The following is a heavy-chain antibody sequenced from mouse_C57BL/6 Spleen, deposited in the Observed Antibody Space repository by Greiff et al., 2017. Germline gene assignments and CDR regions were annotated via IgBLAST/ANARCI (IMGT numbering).Heavy chain of an antibody. J-gene: IGHJ2*01. CDR2: FYPGSGSI. V-gene: IGHV1-62-2*01. D-gene: IGHD2-1*01. CDR3: ARHEVYYGNYVGYFDY. CDR1: GYTFTEYT. Sequence: QVQLKQSGAELVKPGASVKLSCKASGYTFTEYTIHWVKQRSGQGLEWIGWFYPGSGSIKYNEKFKDKATLTADKSSSTVYMELSRLTSEDSAVYFCARHEVYYGNYVGYFDYWGQGTTLTVSS.